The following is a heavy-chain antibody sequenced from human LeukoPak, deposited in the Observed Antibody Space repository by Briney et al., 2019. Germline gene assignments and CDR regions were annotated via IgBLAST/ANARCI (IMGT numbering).Heavy chain of an antibody. CDR3: AKDTSRGSKYDILTGYFRYFDY. Sequence: GGSLRLSCGASGYTFSSYGMHWVRQAPGKGLEWVAVISYDGSNKYYADSVKGRFTISRDNSKNTLYLQMNSLRAEDTAVYYCAKDTSRGSKYDILTGYFRYFDYWGQGTLVTVSS. D-gene: IGHD3-9*01. V-gene: IGHV3-30*18. CDR1: GYTFSSYG. CDR2: ISYDGSNK. J-gene: IGHJ4*02.